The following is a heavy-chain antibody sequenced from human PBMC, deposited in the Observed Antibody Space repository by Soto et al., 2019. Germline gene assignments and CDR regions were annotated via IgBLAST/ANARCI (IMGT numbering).Heavy chain of an antibody. CDR1: GHSLSSGSYY. V-gene: IGHV4-61*01. J-gene: IGHJ5*01. CDR2: IWPGGST. CDR3: ARCKDSYSNDTGDWFDS. Sequence: QVQLQESGPGLVKPSETLSLTCTVSGHSLSSGSYYWSWVRQPPGKGLEWLAYIWPGGSTNYKPSVKPRATISVDTSRNQFSLTLMSVTAADTAVDYCARCKDSYSNDTGDWFDSWGQGTLVTVSS. D-gene: IGHD2-21*02.